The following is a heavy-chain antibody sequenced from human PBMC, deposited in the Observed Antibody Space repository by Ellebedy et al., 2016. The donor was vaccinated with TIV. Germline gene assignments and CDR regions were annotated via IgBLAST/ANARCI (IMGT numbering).Heavy chain of an antibody. Sequence: GGSLRLXXAASGFSFSNYWMDWARQAPGKGLEWVASIKDDGSEKYYVDSVKGRFTISRDNAKNSLYLQMNSLRVEDTAVYYCVRDSLRRSSTGWGQGTLVTVSS. CDR3: VRDSLRRSSTG. CDR2: IKDDGSEK. V-gene: IGHV3-7*01. CDR1: GFSFSNYW. J-gene: IGHJ4*02. D-gene: IGHD2-2*01.